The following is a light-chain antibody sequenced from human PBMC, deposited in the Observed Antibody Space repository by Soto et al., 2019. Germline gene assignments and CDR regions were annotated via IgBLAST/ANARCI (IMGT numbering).Light chain of an antibody. CDR1: SSDVGGYSY. V-gene: IGLV2-14*01. Sequence: QSVLTQPASVSGSPGQSITISCTGTSSDVGGYSYVSWYQQHPGKTPKLMIYEGTKRPSEISDRFSGSESDTTASLIISGLQPEDEADYYCSSYAGSSARVVFGGGTKVTVL. J-gene: IGLJ2*01. CDR3: SSYAGSSARVV. CDR2: EGT.